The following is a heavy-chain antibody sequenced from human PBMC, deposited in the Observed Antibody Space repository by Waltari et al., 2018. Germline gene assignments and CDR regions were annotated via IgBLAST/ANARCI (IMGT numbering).Heavy chain of an antibody. CDR2: ITPSFGTA. J-gene: IGHJ5*02. Sequence: QVQLVQSGAEVKKPGSSVKVSCKASGGTFSSYAISWVRQAPGQGLEWMGRITPSFGTANYAQKFQGRVTITADKSTSTAYMELSSLRSEDTAVYYCARCLAPLELPGWFDPWGQGTLVTVSS. V-gene: IGHV1-69*13. CDR1: GGTFSSYA. D-gene: IGHD1-7*01. CDR3: ARCLAPLELPGWFDP.